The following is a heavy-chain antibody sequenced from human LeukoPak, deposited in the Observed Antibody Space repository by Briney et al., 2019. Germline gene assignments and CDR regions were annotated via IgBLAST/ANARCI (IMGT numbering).Heavy chain of an antibody. CDR3: ARITMVVTLFDY. V-gene: IGHV3-48*03. Sequence: PGGSLRLSCAASGFTFSSYEMNWVRQAPGKGLEWVSYISSSGSTIYYADSVKGRFTISRDNAKNSLYLQMNSLRAEDTAVYYCARITMVVTLFDYWGQGTLVTVSS. J-gene: IGHJ4*02. CDR1: GFTFSSYE. D-gene: IGHD4-23*01. CDR2: ISSSGSTI.